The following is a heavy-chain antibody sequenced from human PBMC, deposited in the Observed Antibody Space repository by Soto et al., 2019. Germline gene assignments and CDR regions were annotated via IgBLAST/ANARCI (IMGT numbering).Heavy chain of an antibody. Sequence: ASVKVSCKASGGTFSSYTISWVRQAPGQGLEWMGRIIPILGIANYAQKFQGRVTITADKSTSTAYMELSSLRSEDTAVYYCARAYSSSKYYYYYMDVWGKGTTVTVSS. CDR3: ARAYSSSKYYYYYMDV. V-gene: IGHV1-69*02. J-gene: IGHJ6*03. CDR2: IIPILGIA. CDR1: GGTFSSYT. D-gene: IGHD6-6*01.